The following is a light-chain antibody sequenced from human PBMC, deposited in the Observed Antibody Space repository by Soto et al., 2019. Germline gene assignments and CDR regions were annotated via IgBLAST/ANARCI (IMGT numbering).Light chain of an antibody. J-gene: IGKJ1*01. CDR2: AAS. V-gene: IGKV1-6*01. CDR1: QTISTW. Sequence: IQMTQSPSTLSASVGDRVTITCRASQTISTWLAWYQQKPGKAPELLIYAASSLQSGVPSRFSGSGSGTDFTLTISSLQPEDFATYYCLQDYNYPPTFGQGTKVDIK. CDR3: LQDYNYPPT.